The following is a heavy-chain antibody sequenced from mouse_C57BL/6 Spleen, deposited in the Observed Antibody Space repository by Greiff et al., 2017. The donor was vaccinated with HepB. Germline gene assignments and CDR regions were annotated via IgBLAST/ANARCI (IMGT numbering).Heavy chain of an antibody. J-gene: IGHJ2*01. Sequence: DVMLVESGGGLVKPGGSLKLSCAASGFTFSDYGMHWVRQAPEKGLEWVAYISSGSSTIYYADTVKGRFTISRDNAKNTLFLQMTSLRSEDTAMYYCARNWEGYYFDYWGQGTTLTVSS. CDR1: GFTFSDYG. CDR2: ISSGSSTI. CDR3: ARNWEGYYFDY. V-gene: IGHV5-17*01. D-gene: IGHD4-1*01.